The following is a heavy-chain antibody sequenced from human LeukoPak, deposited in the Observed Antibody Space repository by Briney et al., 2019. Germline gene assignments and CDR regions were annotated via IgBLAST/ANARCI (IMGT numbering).Heavy chain of an antibody. CDR3: ARSPTMVRGVQMVYFDY. Sequence: PGGSLRLSCAASGFTFSSYGMHWVRQAPGKGLEWEAVIWYDGSNKYYADSVKGRFTISRDNSKNTLYLQMNSLRAEDTAVYYCARSPTMVRGVQMVYFDYWGQGTLVTVSS. CDR1: GFTFSSYG. J-gene: IGHJ4*02. V-gene: IGHV3-33*01. D-gene: IGHD3-10*01. CDR2: IWYDGSNK.